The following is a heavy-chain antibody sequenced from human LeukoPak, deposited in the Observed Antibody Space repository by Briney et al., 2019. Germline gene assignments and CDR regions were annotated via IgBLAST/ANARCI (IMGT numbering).Heavy chain of an antibody. CDR2: IYYSGST. CDR1: GGSISRYY. V-gene: IGHV4-59*01. J-gene: IGHJ6*02. D-gene: IGHD3-10*01. Sequence: PSETLSLTCTVSGGSISRYYWSWIRQPPGTGLEWIGYIYYSGSTNYNPSLKSRVTIPVDTSKNQFSLKLSSVTAADTAVYYCARNRGDMVRGVNTYYYYGMDVWGQGTTVTVSS. CDR3: ARNRGDMVRGVNTYYYYGMDV.